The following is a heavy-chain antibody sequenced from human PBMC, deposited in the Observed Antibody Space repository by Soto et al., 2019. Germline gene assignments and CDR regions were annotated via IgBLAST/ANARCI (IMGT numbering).Heavy chain of an antibody. CDR1: GVSIXTYY. J-gene: IGHJ4*02. V-gene: IGHV4-59*01. D-gene: IGHD5-18*01. Sequence: SETLSLTCTVSGVSIXTYYWSWIRQPPGKGLEWIGYMFYSGSTNYNPSLKSRVTMSVDTSKNQFSMKLSSVTAADTAVYYCARDGQLHYDYWGQGTPVTVSS. CDR3: ARDGQLHYDY. CDR2: MFYSGST.